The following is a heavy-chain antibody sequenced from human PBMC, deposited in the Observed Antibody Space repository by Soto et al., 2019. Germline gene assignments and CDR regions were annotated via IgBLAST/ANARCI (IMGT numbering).Heavy chain of an antibody. CDR2: INHSGST. CDR1: GGSFSGYY. V-gene: IGHV4-34*01. J-gene: IGHJ5*02. CDR3: ARGGTMVRGVGFDP. Sequence: PSETLSLTCAVYGGSFSGYYWSWIRQPPGKGLEWIGEINHSGSTNYNPSLKSRVTISVDTSKNQFSLKLSSVTAADTAVYYRARGGTMVRGVGFDPCGQGTLVTVSS. D-gene: IGHD3-10*01.